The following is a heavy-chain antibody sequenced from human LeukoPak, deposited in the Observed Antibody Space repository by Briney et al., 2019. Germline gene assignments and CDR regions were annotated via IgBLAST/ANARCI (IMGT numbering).Heavy chain of an antibody. D-gene: IGHD4-11*01. CDR1: GYTFTDYY. V-gene: IGHV1-2*02. Sequence: ASVKVSCKTSGYTFTDYYIHWVRQAPGQGLEWMGWINSNSGETNSAQKFQGRVTMTGDTAIRTAYMALSRLTSDDTAVYYCATDRDYSNTERGFDYWGQGTLVTVSS. CDR2: INSNSGET. CDR3: ATDRDYSNTERGFDY. J-gene: IGHJ4*02.